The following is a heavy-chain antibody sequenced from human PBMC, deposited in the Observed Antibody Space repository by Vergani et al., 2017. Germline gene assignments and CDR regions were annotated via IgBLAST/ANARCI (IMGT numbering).Heavy chain of an antibody. D-gene: IGHD4-11*01. CDR3: ARVNTETNGHLYYYYYMDV. Sequence: QVQLQQWGGGLLKPSETLSLTCVVNGGSFTSYHWTWIRQSPGEGLEWVGDIDHTGRTDYNPSLKSRLTMSVDKSRNQFSLTHISVTATDTAIYFCARVNTETNGHLYYYYYMDVGGQGTAVTVS. CDR2: IDHTGRT. CDR1: GGSFTSYH. V-gene: IGHV4-34*01. J-gene: IGHJ6*03.